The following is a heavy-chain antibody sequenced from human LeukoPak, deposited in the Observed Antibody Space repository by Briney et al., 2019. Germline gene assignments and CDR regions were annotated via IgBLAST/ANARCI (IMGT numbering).Heavy chain of an antibody. Sequence: GGSLRLSCEASRFNLINYAMHWVRQSPVRGLEWVAMISIDGDYTSYADSLKGRFTISRDNSKNTLYLQMNSLRAEDTAVYYCAKVPRAAGTDYWGQGTLVTVSS. V-gene: IGHV3-30-3*01. D-gene: IGHD6-13*01. J-gene: IGHJ4*02. CDR3: AKVPRAAGTDY. CDR1: RFNLINYA. CDR2: ISIDGDYT.